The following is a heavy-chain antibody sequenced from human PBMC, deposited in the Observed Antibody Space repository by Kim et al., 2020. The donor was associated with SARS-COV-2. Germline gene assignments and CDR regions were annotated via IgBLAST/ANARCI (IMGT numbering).Heavy chain of an antibody. D-gene: IGHD6-19*01. J-gene: IGHJ4*02. CDR1: GFTVGGNH. CDR3: AGQPHSSGGLIDY. V-gene: IGHV3-53*01. CDR2: LYSGGST. Sequence: GGSLRLSCAASGFTVGGNHMSWVRQAPGKGLEWVSVLYSGGSTSYADSVKGRFTISRDNSKNTLYLQMNSLRVEDTAVYHCAGQPHSSGGLIDYWGQGTLVTVSS.